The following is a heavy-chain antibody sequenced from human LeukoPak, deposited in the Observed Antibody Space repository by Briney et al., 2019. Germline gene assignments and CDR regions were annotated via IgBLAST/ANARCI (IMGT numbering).Heavy chain of an antibody. V-gene: IGHV3-30*02. CDR2: IRYDGDNK. J-gene: IGHJ4*02. Sequence: GGSLRLSCAASGFTFSGYGMHWVRQAPGKGLEWVAFIRYDGDNKYYTDSVKGRFTISRDNSKNTLYLQMNSLRAEDTAVYYCAKPHFDSWGQGTLDTVSS. CDR1: GFTFSGYG. CDR3: AKPHFDS.